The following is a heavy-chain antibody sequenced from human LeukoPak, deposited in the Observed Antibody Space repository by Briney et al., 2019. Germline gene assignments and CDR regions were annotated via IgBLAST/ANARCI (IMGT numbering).Heavy chain of an antibody. Sequence: GGSLRLSCETSGFTFSSISMNWVRRAPGKGLEWVSSISPDGETTYHADSVKGRFTTSRDNAKSSLYLQMNSLRAEDTALYYCTRDLPVPSLVRGIIIYGLIDYWGQGTLVTVSS. J-gene: IGHJ4*02. CDR1: GFTFSSIS. CDR2: ISPDGETT. V-gene: IGHV3-21*06. CDR3: TRDLPVPSLVRGIIIYGLIDY. D-gene: IGHD3-10*01.